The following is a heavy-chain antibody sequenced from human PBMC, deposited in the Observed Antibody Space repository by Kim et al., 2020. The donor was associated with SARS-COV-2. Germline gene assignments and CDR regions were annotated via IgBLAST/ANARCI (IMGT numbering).Heavy chain of an antibody. D-gene: IGHD5-12*01. Sequence: SETLSLTCAVYGGSFSGYYWSWIRQPPGKGLEWIGEINHSGSTNYNPSLKSRVTISVDTSKNQFSLKLSSVTAADTAVYYCARAPVDIVATRLGGNWFDPWGQGTLVTVSS. CDR2: INHSGST. CDR3: ARAPVDIVATRLGGNWFDP. V-gene: IGHV4-34*01. J-gene: IGHJ5*02. CDR1: GGSFSGYY.